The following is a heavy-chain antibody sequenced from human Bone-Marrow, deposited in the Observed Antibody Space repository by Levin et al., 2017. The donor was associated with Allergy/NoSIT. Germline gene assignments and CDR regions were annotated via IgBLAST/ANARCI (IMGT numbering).Heavy chain of an antibody. CDR3: ARGSTDGQG. CDR1: GYTFTGNF. CDR2: INPNSGGT. V-gene: IGHV1-2*06. J-gene: IGHJ4*02. Sequence: ASVKVSCKASGYTFTGNFMHWVRQAPGQGLEWMGRINPNSGGTDYAPKFQGRVTMTRDTSISTAYMELSRLTSDDTAVYYCARGSTDGQGWGQGTLVTVSS. D-gene: IGHD2-8*02.